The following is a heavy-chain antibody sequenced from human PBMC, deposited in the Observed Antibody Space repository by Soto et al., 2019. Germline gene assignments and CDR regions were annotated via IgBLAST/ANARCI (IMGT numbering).Heavy chain of an antibody. CDR2: IIPIFGTA. V-gene: IGHV1-69*13. Sequence: ASVKVSCKASGGTFSSYAISWVRQAPGQGLEWMGGIIPIFGTANYAQKFQGRVTITADESTSTAYMELSSLRSEDTAVYYCARVLRFLEWSPRCVYCYYGMDVWGQGTTVTVSS. CDR1: GGTFSSYA. CDR3: ARVLRFLEWSPRCVYCYYGMDV. D-gene: IGHD3-3*01. J-gene: IGHJ6*02.